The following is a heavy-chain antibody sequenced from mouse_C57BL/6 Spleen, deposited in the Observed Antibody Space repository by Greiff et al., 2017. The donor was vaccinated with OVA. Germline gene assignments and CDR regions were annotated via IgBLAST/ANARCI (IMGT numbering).Heavy chain of an antibody. CDR1: GFTFSSYA. J-gene: IGHJ2*01. CDR2: ISDGGSYT. Sequence: EVHLVESGGGLVKPGGSLKLSCAASGFTFSSYAMSWVRQTPEKRLEWVATISDGGSYTYYPDNVKGRFTISRDNAKNNLYLQMSHLKSEDTAMYYCAREANYYGTFYFDYWGQGTTLTVSS. V-gene: IGHV5-4*01. CDR3: AREANYYGTFYFDY. D-gene: IGHD1-1*01.